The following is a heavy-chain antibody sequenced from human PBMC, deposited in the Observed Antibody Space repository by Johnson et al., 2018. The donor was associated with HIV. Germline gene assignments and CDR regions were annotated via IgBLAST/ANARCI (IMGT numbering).Heavy chain of an antibody. D-gene: IGHD6-13*01. J-gene: IGHJ3*02. CDR1: GFTFSSYG. Sequence: QVQLVESGGGVVQPGRSLRLSCAASGFTFSSYGMHWVRQAPGKGLEWVAVIWYDGSNKYYADSVKGRFTISRDNSKNTMYLQMNRLRAEDTAVYYCALSGGAAAYDAFDIWGQGTMVTVSS. V-gene: IGHV3-33*01. CDR2: IWYDGSNK. CDR3: ALSGGAAAYDAFDI.